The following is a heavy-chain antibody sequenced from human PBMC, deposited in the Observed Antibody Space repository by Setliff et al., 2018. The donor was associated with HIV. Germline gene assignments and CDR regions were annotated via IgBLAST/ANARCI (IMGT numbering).Heavy chain of an antibody. CDR3: ARHRLFDSGIYYNRPFFSGHES. J-gene: IGHJ5*02. V-gene: IGHV4-34*01. CDR2: INHGGST. D-gene: IGHD3-10*01. CDR1: SGSVNGYY. Sequence: LSLTCAVSSGSVNGYYWSWIRQPPGEGPEWIGEINHGGSTNYIPSLKSRIAISVDMSKREVSLKLNSVTAADTAVYYCARHRLFDSGIYYNRPFFSGHESWSQGTLVTVSS.